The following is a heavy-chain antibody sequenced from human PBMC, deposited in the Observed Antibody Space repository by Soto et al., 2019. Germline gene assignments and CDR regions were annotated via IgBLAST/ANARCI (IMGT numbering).Heavy chain of an antibody. V-gene: IGHV3-30*18. CDR1: GFTFSSYG. J-gene: IGHJ6*02. D-gene: IGHD3-10*01. CDR3: AKDHKQRITMVRGVKNMDV. Sequence: GGSLRLSCAASGFTFSSYGMHWVRQAPGKGLEWVAVISYDGSNKYYADSVKGRFTISRDNSKNTLYLQMNSLRAEDTAVYYCAKDHKQRITMVRGVKNMDVWGQGTTVTVSS. CDR2: ISYDGSNK.